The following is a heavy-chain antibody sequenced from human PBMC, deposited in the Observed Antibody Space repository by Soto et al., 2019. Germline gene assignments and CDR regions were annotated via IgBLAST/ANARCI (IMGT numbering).Heavy chain of an antibody. Sequence: QVQLVESGGGVVQPGSSLRLSCAASGFSISRSAMHWVRQAPGKGLEWVAVIAYDGSNRWYADSAKGRFTISRDNSKNTVYWQMSTLRGEDTAVYYCARDLQAGTDNVNWFAPWGQGTLVTVSS. CDR3: ARDLQAGTDNVNWFAP. CDR2: IAYDGSNR. CDR1: GFSISRSA. D-gene: IGHD1-1*01. J-gene: IGHJ5*02. V-gene: IGHV3-30*04.